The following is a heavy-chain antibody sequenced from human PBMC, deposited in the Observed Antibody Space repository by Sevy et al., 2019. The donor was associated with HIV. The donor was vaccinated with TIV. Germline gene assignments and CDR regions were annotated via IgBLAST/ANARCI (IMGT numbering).Heavy chain of an antibody. V-gene: IGHV3-11*06. CDR3: AREAAAEAFDF. CDR1: GFTFSDFY. D-gene: IGHD2-15*01. J-gene: IGHJ3*01. CDR2: ISRGNGYT. Sequence: GGSPRLSCAASGFTFSDFYMSWIRQVPGKGLELVSYISRGNGYTNYADSVKGRFTISRDNAKNLLYLQMNSLRAEDTAVYYCAREAAAEAFDFWGQGTMVTVSS.